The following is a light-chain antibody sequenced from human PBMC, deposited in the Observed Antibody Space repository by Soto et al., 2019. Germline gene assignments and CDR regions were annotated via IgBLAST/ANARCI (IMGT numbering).Light chain of an antibody. CDR1: QTISSW. Sequence: IQMTQSPSTLSGSVGDRVTITCRASQTISSWLAWYQQKPGKAPQVLISMASTLESGVPSRFSGSGSGTEFTLTISRLEPEDFAVYYCQQYGSSGTFGQGTKVDI. J-gene: IGKJ1*01. V-gene: IGKV1-5*03. CDR3: QQYGSSGT. CDR2: MAS.